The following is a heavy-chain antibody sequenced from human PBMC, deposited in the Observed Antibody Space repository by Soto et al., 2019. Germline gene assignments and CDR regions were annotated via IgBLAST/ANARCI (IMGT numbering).Heavy chain of an antibody. CDR3: ARHRVYYASGSYFDD. V-gene: IGHV4-39*01. D-gene: IGHD3-10*01. Sequence: QVQLQESGPGLVKPSETLSLTCTVSGGSINNANYYWGWIRQPPGKGLEWIGSIYYSGTAYHNPSLKSRLTISIDTSKNQFSLKVTSVTAADTALYYCARHRVYYASGSYFDDWGQGTLVTVSS. CDR2: IYYSGTA. CDR1: GGSINNANYY. J-gene: IGHJ4*02.